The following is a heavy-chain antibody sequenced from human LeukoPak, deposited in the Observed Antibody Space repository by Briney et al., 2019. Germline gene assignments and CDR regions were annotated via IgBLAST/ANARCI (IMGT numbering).Heavy chain of an antibody. CDR1: GFTVSSNY. Sequence: PGGSLRLSCAASGFTVSSNYMSWVRQAPGKGLEWVSVIYSGGSTYYADSVKGRFTISRDNSKNTLYLQMNSLRAEDTAVYYCARSGSSSWYDGKGFDYWGQGTLVTVSS. D-gene: IGHD6-13*01. J-gene: IGHJ4*02. V-gene: IGHV3-66*01. CDR3: ARSGSSSWYDGKGFDY. CDR2: IYSGGST.